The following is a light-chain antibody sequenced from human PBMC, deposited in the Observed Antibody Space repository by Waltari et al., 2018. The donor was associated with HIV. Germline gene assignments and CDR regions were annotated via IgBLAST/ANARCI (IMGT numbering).Light chain of an antibody. V-gene: IGLV3-21*02. J-gene: IGLJ1*01. Sequence: SYVLTHPPSVSVSPGQTATISCGGDNIGRKNVHWYQQKAGQAPVLFVLDDSDRPSGIPARSSGSNAGNTATLTSGRVEAGDEADYYCQVWDSSSDHFVFGTRTKVTVL. CDR1: NIGRKN. CDR3: QVWDSSSDHFV. CDR2: DDS.